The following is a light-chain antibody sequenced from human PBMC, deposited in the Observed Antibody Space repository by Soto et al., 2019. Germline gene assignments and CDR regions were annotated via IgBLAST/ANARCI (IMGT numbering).Light chain of an antibody. V-gene: IGLV1-40*01. CDR3: QSYDSSLSPYV. J-gene: IGLJ1*01. CDR2: GNS. Sequence: QSVLTQPPPVSGAPGQRVTISCTGSSSNIGAGYDVHWYQQLPGTAPKLLIYGNSNRPSGVPDRFSGSKSGTSASLAITGLQAEDEADYYCQSYDSSLSPYVFGTGTKVTVL. CDR1: SSNIGAGYD.